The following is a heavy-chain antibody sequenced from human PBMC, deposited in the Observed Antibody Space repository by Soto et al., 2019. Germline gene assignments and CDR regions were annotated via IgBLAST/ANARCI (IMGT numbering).Heavy chain of an antibody. CDR1: GFTFSSYG. V-gene: IGHV3-30*18. CDR3: AKDHGGFDP. Sequence: RRLSCAASGFTFSSYGMHWVRQAPGKGLEWVAVISYDGSNKYYADSVKGRFTISRDNSKNTLYLQMNSLRAEDTAVYYCAKDHGGFDPWGQGTLVTVSS. J-gene: IGHJ5*02. D-gene: IGHD3-10*01. CDR2: ISYDGSNK.